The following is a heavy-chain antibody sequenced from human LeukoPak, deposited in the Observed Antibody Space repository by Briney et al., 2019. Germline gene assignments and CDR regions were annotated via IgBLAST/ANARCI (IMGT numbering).Heavy chain of an antibody. CDR1: GYTFTSYG. Sequence: ASVKVSCKASGYTFTSYGISWVRQAPGQGLEWMGWINAYNGNTNYAQKLQGRVTMTTDTSTSTAYMELRSLRSDDTAVYYCARGGGGYCSSTSCYSPFDYWGQGTLVTVSS. V-gene: IGHV1-18*01. D-gene: IGHD2-2*01. CDR2: INAYNGNT. J-gene: IGHJ4*02. CDR3: ARGGGGYCSSTSCYSPFDY.